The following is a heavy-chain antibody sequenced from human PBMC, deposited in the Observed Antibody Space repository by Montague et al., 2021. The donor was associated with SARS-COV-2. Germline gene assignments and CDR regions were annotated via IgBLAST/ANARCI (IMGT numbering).Heavy chain of an antibody. J-gene: IGHJ4*02. V-gene: IGHV4-4*02. CDR2: IFHDGTS. Sequence: SETLSLTCAVSGESMTRSWWTWVRQPPGQRLQSIGEIFHDGTSRPNYNPALKSRVTISVDTSTNQFFLRLSSVTAADTALYFCTRARSKAIDYWGQGALVTVSS. CDR3: TRARSKAIDY. CDR1: GESMTRSW.